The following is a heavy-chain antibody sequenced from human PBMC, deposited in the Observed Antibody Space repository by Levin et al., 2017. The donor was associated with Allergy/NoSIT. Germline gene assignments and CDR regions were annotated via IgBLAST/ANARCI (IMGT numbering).Heavy chain of an antibody. CDR1: GFTFSNAW. V-gene: IGHV3-15*01. D-gene: IGHD4-11*01. CDR2: IKSKIDGGTT. Sequence: GGSLRLSCAASGFTFSNAWMNWVRQAPGKGLEWVGRIKSKIDGGTTDYAAPVKDRFIISRDDSKNEVYLEMNSLTIEDTAVYYCADSNGGLWDYWGQGTLVTVSS. CDR3: ADSNGGLWDY. J-gene: IGHJ4*02.